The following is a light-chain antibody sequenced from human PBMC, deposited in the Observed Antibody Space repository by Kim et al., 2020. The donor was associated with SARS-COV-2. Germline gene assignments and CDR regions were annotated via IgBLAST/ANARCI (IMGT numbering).Light chain of an antibody. CDR3: QAWDSTWV. V-gene: IGLV3-1*01. CDR2: QDS. CDR1: KLGDKY. J-gene: IGLJ3*02. Sequence: VSVSPGQTASITCSGDKLGDKYACWYQQKPGQSPVLVIYQDSKRPSGIPERFSCSNSGNTATLTISGTQAMDEADYYCQAWDSTWVFGGGTQLTVL.